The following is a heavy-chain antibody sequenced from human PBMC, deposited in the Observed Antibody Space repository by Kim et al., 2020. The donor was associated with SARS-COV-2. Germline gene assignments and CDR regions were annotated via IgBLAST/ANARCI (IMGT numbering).Heavy chain of an antibody. D-gene: IGHD2-15*01. CDR3: ARVDGAAWWYFQH. V-gene: IGHV3-23*01. J-gene: IGHJ1*01. Sequence: YADSAKGRFTISRDNSKSTLYLQMNSLRVEDTAFYYCARVDGAAWWYFQHWGQGTLVTVSS.